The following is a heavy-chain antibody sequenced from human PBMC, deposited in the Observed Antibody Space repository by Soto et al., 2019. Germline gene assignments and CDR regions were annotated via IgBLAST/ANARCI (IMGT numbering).Heavy chain of an antibody. Sequence: QVQLVQSGAEVKQPGASVKVSCKASGYRFSTFGITWVRQAPGQGLEWMGWISAHNGNTHLARSLQGRLTLTSDTATSTAYMELRSLTSDDTAVYYCARLPWIKLWRYGMDVWGQGTTVTVSS. D-gene: IGHD2-2*03. V-gene: IGHV1-18*01. CDR3: ARLPWIKLWRYGMDV. J-gene: IGHJ6*02. CDR1: GYRFSTFG. CDR2: ISAHNGNT.